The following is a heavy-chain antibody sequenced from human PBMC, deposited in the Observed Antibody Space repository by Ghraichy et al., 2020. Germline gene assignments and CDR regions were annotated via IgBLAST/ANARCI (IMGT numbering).Heavy chain of an antibody. V-gene: IGHV3-72*01. CDR3: ARLRSDYYFDY. CDR1: GFTFSDHY. J-gene: IGHJ4*02. D-gene: IGHD4-17*01. CDR2: TRKKANSYST. Sequence: GSLRLSCAASGFTFSDHYMDWVRQAPGKGLEWVGRTRKKANSYSTEYAASVKGRFTISRDDSKNSLYLQMNSLQTEDTAVYYCARLRSDYYFDYWGQGTLVTVSS.